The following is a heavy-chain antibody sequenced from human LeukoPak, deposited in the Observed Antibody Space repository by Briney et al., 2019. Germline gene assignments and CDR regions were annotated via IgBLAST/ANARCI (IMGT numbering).Heavy chain of an antibody. CDR3: ARAHYYDSSGYYSGWYFDL. V-gene: IGHV3-13*04. CDR1: GFTFSSYD. D-gene: IGHD3-22*01. J-gene: IGHJ2*01. CDR2: IGIAGDT. Sequence: GGSLRLSCAASGFTFSSYDMHWVRQATGIGLEWVSAIGIAGDTYYPGSVKGRFTISRENAKNSSYLQMNSLRAGDTAVYYCARAHYYDSSGYYSGWYFDLWGRGTLVTASS.